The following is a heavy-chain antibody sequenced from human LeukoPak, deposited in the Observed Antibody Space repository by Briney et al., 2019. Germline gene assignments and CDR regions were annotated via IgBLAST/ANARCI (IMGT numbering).Heavy chain of an antibody. J-gene: IGHJ4*02. CDR1: GFTFRNYW. V-gene: IGHV3-7*03. D-gene: IGHD6-13*01. CDR3: AKGKSYSSSWYGDY. CDR2: IKHDASEK. Sequence: GGSLRLSCAASGFTFRNYWMSWVRQAPGKGLEWVANIKHDASEKYFVDSVKGRFTISRDNAKNSLYLQMNSLRAEDTALYYCAKGKSYSSSWYGDYWGQGTLVTVSS.